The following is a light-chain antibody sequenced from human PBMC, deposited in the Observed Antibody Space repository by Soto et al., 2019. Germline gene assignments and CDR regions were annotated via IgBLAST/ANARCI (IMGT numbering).Light chain of an antibody. Sequence: QSVLTQPPSVSGAPGQTVVISCTGSSSNIGAGYDVHWYQQLPGTAPKLLIYANGNRPSGVPDRFSGSKSGTSASLAITGLQAEDEADYYCQSYDRSLSGYVLGTGTKLTVL. CDR3: QSYDRSLSGYV. J-gene: IGLJ1*01. CDR2: ANG. CDR1: SSNIGAGYD. V-gene: IGLV1-40*01.